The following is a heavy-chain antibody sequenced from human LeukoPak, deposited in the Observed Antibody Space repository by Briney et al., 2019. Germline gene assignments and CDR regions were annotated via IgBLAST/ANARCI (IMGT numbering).Heavy chain of an antibody. Sequence: SETLSLTCAVYGGSFSGYYWSWIRQPPGKGLEWIGEINHSGSTNYNPPLKSRVTISVDTSKNQFSLKLSSVTAADTAVYYCARLSPAVNNRYYDYVWGSYRLYYFDYWGQGTLVTVSS. J-gene: IGHJ4*02. CDR2: INHSGST. D-gene: IGHD3-16*02. CDR1: GGSFSGYY. V-gene: IGHV4-34*01. CDR3: ARLSPAVNNRYYDYVWGSYRLYYFDY.